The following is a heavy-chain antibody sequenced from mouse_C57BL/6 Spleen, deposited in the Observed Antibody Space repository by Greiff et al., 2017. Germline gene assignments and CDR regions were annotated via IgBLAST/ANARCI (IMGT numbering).Heavy chain of an antibody. CDR1: GYTFTSYW. J-gene: IGHJ4*01. Sequence: VQLQQSGAELAKPGASVKLSCKASGYTFTSYWMHWVKQRPGQGLEWIGYINPSSGYTKYNQKFKDKATLTADKSSSTAYMQLSSLTYEDSAVYYCARAPRGDYYAMDYWGQGTSVTVSS. CDR3: ARAPRGDYYAMDY. CDR2: INPSSGYT. D-gene: IGHD3-3*01. V-gene: IGHV1-7*01.